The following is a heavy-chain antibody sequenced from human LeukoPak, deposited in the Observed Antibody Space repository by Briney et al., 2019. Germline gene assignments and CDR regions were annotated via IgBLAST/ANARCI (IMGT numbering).Heavy chain of an antibody. D-gene: IGHD2-21*02. CDR3: ARDGGDYCFDY. V-gene: IGHV4-59*01. Sequence: PSETLSLTCTVSGGSISSYYWSWIRQPPGKGLEWIGYIYYSGSTNYNPSLKSRVTISVDTSKNQFSLKLSSVTAADTAVYYCARDGGDYCFDYWGQGTLVTVSS. CDR2: IYYSGST. J-gene: IGHJ4*02. CDR1: GGSISSYY.